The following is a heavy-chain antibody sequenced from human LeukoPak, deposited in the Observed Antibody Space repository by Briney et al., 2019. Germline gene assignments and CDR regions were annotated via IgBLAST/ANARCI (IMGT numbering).Heavy chain of an antibody. V-gene: IGHV4-34*01. CDR1: GGSFSGSY. CDR2: INHSGSP. CDR3: ARGRWSGNSKWHFQH. Sequence: SETLSLTCAVYGGSFSGSYWSWIRQPPGKGLEWIGEINHSGSPNYNPSLKSRVTISLDTSKNQFSLKLSSVTAADTAVYYCARGRWSGNSKWHFQHWGQGTLVTVSS. J-gene: IGHJ1*01. D-gene: IGHD4-23*01.